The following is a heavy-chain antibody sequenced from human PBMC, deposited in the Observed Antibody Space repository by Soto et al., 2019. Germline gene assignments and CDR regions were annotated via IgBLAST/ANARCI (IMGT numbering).Heavy chain of an antibody. CDR2: ILYDGSNK. V-gene: IGHV3-33*05. CDR3: WRDFTVAGLGF. Sequence: PWGSLRLSCAAPEFTFSSYGMHWVRQAPGKGLKWVAVILYDGSNKYYADSVKGRFTISRDNSKNTLYLQMNSLRAEDTAVYYCWRDFTVAGLGFWGQRPLVTVSS. D-gene: IGHD6-19*01. CDR1: EFTFSSYG. J-gene: IGHJ4*02.